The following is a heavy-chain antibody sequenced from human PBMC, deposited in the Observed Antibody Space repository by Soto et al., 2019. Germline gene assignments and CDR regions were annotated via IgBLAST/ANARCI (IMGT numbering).Heavy chain of an antibody. CDR2: IYWDDDK. D-gene: IGHD3-22*01. CDR1: GFSLSTSGVG. V-gene: IGHV2-5*02. Sequence: QITLKESGPTLVKPTQTLTLTCTFSGFSLSTSGVGVGWIRQPPGKALEWLALIYWDDDKRYSPSLKSRLTITKDTTKNQVVLTRTNMDPVDTATYYCAHSLYGGYGYYFDYWGQGTLVTVSS. CDR3: AHSLYGGYGYYFDY. J-gene: IGHJ4*02.